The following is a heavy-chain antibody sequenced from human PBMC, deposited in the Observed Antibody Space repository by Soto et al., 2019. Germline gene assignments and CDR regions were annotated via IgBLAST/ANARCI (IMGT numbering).Heavy chain of an antibody. CDR1: GYTFTSYD. Sequence: ASVKVSCQASGYTFTSYDINWVRQATGQGLEWMGWMNPNSGNTGYAQKFQGRVTMTRNTSISTAYMELSSLRSEDTAVYYCARGSTDYDFWSGYSVDYWGQGTLVTVSS. J-gene: IGHJ4*02. V-gene: IGHV1-8*01. CDR2: MNPNSGNT. D-gene: IGHD3-3*01. CDR3: ARGSTDYDFWSGYSVDY.